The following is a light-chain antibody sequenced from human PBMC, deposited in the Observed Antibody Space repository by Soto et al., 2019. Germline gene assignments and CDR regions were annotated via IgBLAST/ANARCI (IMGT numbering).Light chain of an antibody. CDR2: DAS. CDR3: QQRSNWPPTWT. CDR1: QSLTKY. Sequence: EIVLTQSPATLSLSPGERATLSCRASQSLTKYLAWYQQKPGQAPRLLIYDASNRATGIPARFRGSGAGTEVTLTISYLEPGDFAVYYCQQRSNWPPTWTLGQGTKVEIK. V-gene: IGKV3-11*01. J-gene: IGKJ1*01.